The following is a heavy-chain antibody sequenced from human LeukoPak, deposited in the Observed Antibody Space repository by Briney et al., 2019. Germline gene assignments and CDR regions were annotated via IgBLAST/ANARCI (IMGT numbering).Heavy chain of an antibody. CDR2: ISSSSSYI. CDR1: GFTFSSYS. V-gene: IGHV3-21*01. J-gene: IGHJ4*02. Sequence: KSGGSLRLSCAASGFTFSSYSMNWVRQAPGKGLEWVSSISSSSSYIYYADSVKGRFTISRDNAKNSLYLQMNSLRAEDTAVYYCARDRVTISDGDSIDYWGQGTLVTVSS. D-gene: IGHD4-17*01. CDR3: ARDRVTISDGDSIDY.